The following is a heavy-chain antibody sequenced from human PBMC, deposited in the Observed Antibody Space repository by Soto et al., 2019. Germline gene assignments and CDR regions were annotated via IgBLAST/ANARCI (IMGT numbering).Heavy chain of an antibody. CDR2: IGSTGSTI. D-gene: IGHD5-12*01. CDR3: ARRGYSGYDWGWYFDF. CDR1: GFDFRIYE. J-gene: IGHJ4*02. V-gene: IGHV3-48*03. Sequence: GSRRLSCEASGFDFRIYEMNWVRQAPGKGLEWLSYIGSTGSTIYYADSVKGRFTISRDDGKNSVYLQMNTLRAEDTAVYYCARRGYSGYDWGWYFDFWGQGTPVTVSS.